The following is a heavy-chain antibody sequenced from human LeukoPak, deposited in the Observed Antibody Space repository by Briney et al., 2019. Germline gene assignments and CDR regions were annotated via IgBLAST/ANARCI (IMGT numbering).Heavy chain of an antibody. CDR3: ARTNVEMATTFDY. V-gene: IGHV4-59*11. Sequence: ASETLSLTCTVSGGSISSHYWSRIRQPPGKGLEWLAYIYHTGSTNYNPSLKSRVTISVDTSKNQFSLKLSSVTAADTAVYYCARTNVEMATTFDYWGQGTLVTVSS. J-gene: IGHJ4*02. CDR2: IYHTGST. CDR1: GGSISSHY. D-gene: IGHD5-24*01.